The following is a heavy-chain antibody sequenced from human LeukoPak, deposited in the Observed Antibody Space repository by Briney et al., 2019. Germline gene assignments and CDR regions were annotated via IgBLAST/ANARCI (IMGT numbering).Heavy chain of an antibody. CDR1: GFTFSNYV. Sequence: GGSLRLSCAASGFTFSNYVINWVRQAPGKGLEWVSAISGSGGSTYYADSVKGRFTISRDNSKNTLYLQMHNLGAEDTAVYYCAKAHDFWSGFYFDYWGQGTLVTVSS. CDR3: AKAHDFWSGFYFDY. V-gene: IGHV3-23*01. CDR2: ISGSGGST. J-gene: IGHJ4*02. D-gene: IGHD3-3*01.